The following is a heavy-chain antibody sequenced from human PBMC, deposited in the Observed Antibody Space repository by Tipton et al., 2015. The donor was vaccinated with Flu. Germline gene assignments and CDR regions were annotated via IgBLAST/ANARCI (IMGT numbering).Heavy chain of an antibody. CDR3: ATRDGYNFWYFDY. D-gene: IGHD5-24*01. CDR2: IRPDHSDV. Sequence: QLVQSGAEVKKPGESLTISCKGSGYRFNSYWIGWVRQMPGKGLEWMGIIRPDHSDVRYSPSFQGQVTISADMSTNTAYLRWSSLKASDTAMYYCATRDGYNFWYFDYWGPGTLVTVSS. J-gene: IGHJ4*02. V-gene: IGHV5-51*01. CDR1: GYRFNSYW.